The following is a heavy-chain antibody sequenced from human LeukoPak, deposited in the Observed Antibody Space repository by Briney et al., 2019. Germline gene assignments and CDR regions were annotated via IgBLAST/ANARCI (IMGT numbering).Heavy chain of an antibody. J-gene: IGHJ4*02. CDR1: GGTFSSYA. CDR3: ARVRATETLDY. CDR2: IIPILGIA. D-gene: IGHD4-4*01. Sequence: GSSVKVSCKASGGTFSSYAISWVRQAPGQGLEWMGRIIPILGIANYAQKFQGRVTITAYKSTSTAYMELSSLRSEDTAVYYCARVRATETLDYWGQGTLVTVSS. V-gene: IGHV1-69*04.